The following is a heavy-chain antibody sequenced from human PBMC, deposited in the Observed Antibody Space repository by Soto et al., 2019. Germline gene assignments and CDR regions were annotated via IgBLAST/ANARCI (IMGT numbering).Heavy chain of an antibody. CDR1: GDSVSSNSAA. J-gene: IGHJ6*02. Sequence: PSQTLSLTCAISGDSVSSNSAAWNWIRQSPSRGLEWLGRTYYRSKWYNDYAVSVKSRITINPDTSKNQFSLQLNSVTPEDTAVYYCARDKSLAVAGYYYYYGMDVWGQGTTVTVS. D-gene: IGHD6-19*01. CDR2: TYYRSKWYN. CDR3: ARDKSLAVAGYYYYYGMDV. V-gene: IGHV6-1*01.